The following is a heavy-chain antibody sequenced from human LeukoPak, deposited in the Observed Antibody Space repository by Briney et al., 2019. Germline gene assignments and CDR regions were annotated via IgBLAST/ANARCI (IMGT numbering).Heavy chain of an antibody. CDR3: ASSYHYNSGSRDAFDI. CDR2: IYPGDYDT. V-gene: IGHV5-51*01. J-gene: IGHJ3*02. D-gene: IGHD3-10*01. CDR1: GYSFTSYW. Sequence: GESLKISCKGSGYSFTSYWIGWVRQMPGKGLEWIGIIYPGDYDTRYSPSFQGQVTISADKSINTAYLQWSSLKASDTAIYYCASSYHYNSGSRDAFDIWGQGTMVTVSS.